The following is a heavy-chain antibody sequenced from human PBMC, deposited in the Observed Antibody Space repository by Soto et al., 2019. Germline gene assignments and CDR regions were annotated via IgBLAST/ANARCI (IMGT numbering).Heavy chain of an antibody. J-gene: IGHJ4*02. CDR3: ARAAGESCAGSRVFDS. CDR1: GFTFSRNA. V-gene: IGHV3-23*01. CDR2: VTNTGGDT. Sequence: GGSLTSSGPASGFTFSRNAMTWVSRAPGKGLEWVSVVTNTGGDTLYADSVEGRVTMSRDKSKNILSLQMNSLRAEDTAIYYSARAAGESCAGSRVFDSWGQGARVTASS. D-gene: IGHD3-10*01.